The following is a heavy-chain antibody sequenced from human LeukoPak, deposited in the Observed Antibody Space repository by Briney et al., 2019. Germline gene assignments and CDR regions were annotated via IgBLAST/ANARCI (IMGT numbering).Heavy chain of an antibody. V-gene: IGHV3-21*01. J-gene: IGHJ1*01. Sequence: GGSLRLSCAASGFTFSSYTMNWVRQAPGKELEGVSSISSSSSYIYYADSVKGRFTISRDNAKNSLYLQMNSLRAEDTAVYYCARGFGSGWYAEYFQHWGQGTLVTVSS. CDR3: ARGFGSGWYAEYFQH. CDR1: GFTFSSYT. CDR2: ISSSSSYI. D-gene: IGHD6-19*01.